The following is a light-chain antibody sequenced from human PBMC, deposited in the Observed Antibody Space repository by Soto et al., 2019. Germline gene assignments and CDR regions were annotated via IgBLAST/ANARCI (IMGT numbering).Light chain of an antibody. CDR1: NSDVEDYRY. CDR3: CSYVTTPEI. J-gene: IGLJ1*01. Sequence: QSALTQPRSVSGSPGQSLTISCTGTNSDVEDYRYVSWYQQFPGKAPKLVIYGVNQRPSGVPNRFSASNSDNTASLTISGLQAEDEADYYCCSYVTTPEIFGTGTKLTVL. V-gene: IGLV2-11*01. CDR2: GVN.